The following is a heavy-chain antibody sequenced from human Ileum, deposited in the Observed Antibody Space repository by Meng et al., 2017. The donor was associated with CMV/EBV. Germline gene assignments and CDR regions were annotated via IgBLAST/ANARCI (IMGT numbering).Heavy chain of an antibody. CDR3: AREKSTYYIERNSHMIITNYYYGLDV. Sequence: GGSLRLSCVVSGFIFSRDAMHWVCQAPGKGPERVAVIQYDGSENYYSDFLKGRFTISRDNSKNTLYLQMNSLIPEDKAIYYCAREKSTYYIERNSHMIITNYYYGLDVWGRGTMVTVSS. CDR2: IQYDGSEN. CDR1: GFIFSRDA. J-gene: IGHJ6*02. D-gene: IGHD3-16*01. V-gene: IGHV3-30*04.